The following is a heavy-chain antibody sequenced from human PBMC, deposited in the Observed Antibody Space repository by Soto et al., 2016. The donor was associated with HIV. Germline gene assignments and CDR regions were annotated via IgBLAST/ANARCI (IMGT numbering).Heavy chain of an antibody. CDR1: GFSFSTYA. CDR2: ISGSGSST. Sequence: EVQLLESGGGLVQPGGSLRLSCAASGFSFSTYAMSWVRQAPGKGLEWVASISGSGSSTYYADSVKGRFTISRDNSKNTLYLQMKSPRADDTAVYYCTKDLPGRPVGARGRDYFDYWGQGTLVTASS. D-gene: IGHD1-26*01. CDR3: TKDLPGRPVGARGRDYFDY. V-gene: IGHV3-23*01. J-gene: IGHJ4*02.